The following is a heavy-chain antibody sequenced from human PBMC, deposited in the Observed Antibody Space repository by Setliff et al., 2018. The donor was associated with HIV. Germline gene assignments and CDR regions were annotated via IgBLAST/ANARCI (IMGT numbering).Heavy chain of an antibody. V-gene: IGHV1-2*02. Sequence: ASVKVSCKASGDAFTDYYIHWVRQAPGQGLEWMGWINPNSGGTNYAQKFQGRVTMTRDTSISTAFMDLSGLRSDDTAVYYCARDPGYKSSWYGAFDIWGQGTMVTVSS. CDR3: ARDPGYKSSWYGAFDI. D-gene: IGHD6-13*01. CDR2: INPNSGGT. CDR1: GDAFTDYY. J-gene: IGHJ3*02.